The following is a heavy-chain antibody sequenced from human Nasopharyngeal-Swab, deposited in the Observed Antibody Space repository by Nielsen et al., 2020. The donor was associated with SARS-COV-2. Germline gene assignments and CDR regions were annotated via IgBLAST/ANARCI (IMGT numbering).Heavy chain of an antibody. CDR2: IKQDGSEK. D-gene: IGHD2-8*01. J-gene: IGHJ4*02. CDR1: GFTFSSFW. CDR3: ARSADIVLMVYAIPRGPFDY. Sequence: GESLKISCAASGFTFSSFWMNWVRQAPGKGLEWVANIKQDGSEKYYVDSVKGRFTISRDNAKNSLYLQMNSLRAEDTAVYYCARSADIVLMVYAIPRGPFDYWGQGTLVTVSS. V-gene: IGHV3-7*01.